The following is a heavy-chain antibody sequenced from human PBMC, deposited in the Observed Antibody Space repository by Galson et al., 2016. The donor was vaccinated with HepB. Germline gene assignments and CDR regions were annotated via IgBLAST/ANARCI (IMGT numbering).Heavy chain of an antibody. J-gene: IGHJ5*01. CDR3: ARRHPGAVGSGGWFDS. CDR2: TSYSGTT. Sequence: TLSLTCTVSGDSVSSNYWSWIRQPPGKGLEWIGYTSYSGTTNYKPSLKSRLTISVDTSKNHFSLKLTSVTAADTAVYYCARRHPGAVGSGGWFDSWGQGTLVTVSS. V-gene: IGHV4-59*08. D-gene: IGHD3-10*01. CDR1: GDSVSSNY.